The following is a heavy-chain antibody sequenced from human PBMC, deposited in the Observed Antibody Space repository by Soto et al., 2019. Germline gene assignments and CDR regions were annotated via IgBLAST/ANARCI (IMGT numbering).Heavy chain of an antibody. Sequence: QVQLVQSGAEVKKPGASVKVSCKASGYTFTSYDINWVRQATGQVLEWMGWMNPNSGNTGYAQKFQGRVTMTRTTSISTAYMELSSLRSEDTAVYYCATRGIFGVVVDYWGQGTLVTVSS. J-gene: IGHJ4*02. D-gene: IGHD3-3*01. CDR2: MNPNSGNT. CDR1: GYTFTSYD. V-gene: IGHV1-8*01. CDR3: ATRGIFGVVVDY.